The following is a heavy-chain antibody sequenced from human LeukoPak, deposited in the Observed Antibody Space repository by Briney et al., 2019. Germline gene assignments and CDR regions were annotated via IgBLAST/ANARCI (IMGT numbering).Heavy chain of an antibody. CDR2: IWYDGSNK. CDR1: GFTFSSYG. J-gene: IGHJ4*02. V-gene: IGHV3-33*01. D-gene: IGHD2-2*01. Sequence: GRSLRLSCAASGFTFSSYGMHRVRQAPGKGLEWVAVIWYDGSNKYYADSVKGRFTISRDNSKNTLYLQMNSLRAEDTAVYYCARDQPALGIDYWGQGTLVTVSS. CDR3: ARDQPALGIDY.